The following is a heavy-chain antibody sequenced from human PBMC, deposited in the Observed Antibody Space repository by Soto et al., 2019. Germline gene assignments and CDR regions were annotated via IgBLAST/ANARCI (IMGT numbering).Heavy chain of an antibody. D-gene: IGHD5-12*01. CDR1: GFTFGDYA. J-gene: IGHJ4*02. CDR3: TRDPLEMATIY. V-gene: IGHV3-49*05. CDR2: IRSKAYGGTT. Sequence: KPGGSLRISCTASGFTFGDYAMSWFRQAPGKGREWVGFIRSKAYGGTTEYAASVKGRFTISRDDSKSIAYLQMNSLKTEDTAVYYCTRDPLEMATIYWGQGTLVTVSS.